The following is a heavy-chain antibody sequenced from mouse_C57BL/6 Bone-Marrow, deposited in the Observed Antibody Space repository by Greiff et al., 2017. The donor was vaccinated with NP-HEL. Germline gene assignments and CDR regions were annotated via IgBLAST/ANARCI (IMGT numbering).Heavy chain of an antibody. CDR1: GFTFSDYY. CDR3: ARQRGRSPGYFDY. V-gene: IGHV5-12*01. J-gene: IGHJ2*01. D-gene: IGHD3-3*01. Sequence: EVKLVESGGGLVQPGGSLKLSCAASGFTFSDYYMYWVRQTPEKRLEWVAYISNGGGSTYYPDTVKGRFTISRDNAKNTLYLQMSRLKSEDTAMYYCARQRGRSPGYFDYWGQGTTLTVSS. CDR2: ISNGGGST.